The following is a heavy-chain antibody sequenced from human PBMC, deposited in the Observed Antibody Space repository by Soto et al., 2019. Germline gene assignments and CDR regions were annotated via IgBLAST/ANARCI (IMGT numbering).Heavy chain of an antibody. CDR2: IGSGGST. CDR3: AKDGCTNGVCYTDFDY. V-gene: IGHV3-23*01. Sequence: IGSGGSTYYADPVKDRFTISRDNSKNTLYLQMNSLRAEDTAVYYCAKDGCTNGVCYTDFDYWGQGTLVTVSS. D-gene: IGHD2-8*01. J-gene: IGHJ4*02.